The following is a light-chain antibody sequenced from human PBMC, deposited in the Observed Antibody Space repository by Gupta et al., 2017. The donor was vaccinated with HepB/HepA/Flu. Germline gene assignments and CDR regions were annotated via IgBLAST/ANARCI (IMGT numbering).Light chain of an antibody. V-gene: IGKV1-39*01. CDR3: QQTFAIPQT. CDR2: GAS. J-gene: IGKJ3*01. CDR1: QNINSY. Sequence: DIQMTQSPSSLSASVGDRVNITCRASQNINSYLNWYHQRPGKAPKLLIYGASSLQRGVPSRFSGSGSGTDFTLTVSSLQPEDFATYYCQQTFAIPQTFGSGTKVDIK.